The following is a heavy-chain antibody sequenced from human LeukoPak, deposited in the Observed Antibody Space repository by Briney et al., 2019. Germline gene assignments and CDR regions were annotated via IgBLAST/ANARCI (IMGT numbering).Heavy chain of an antibody. J-gene: IGHJ5*02. Sequence: PSEELSYKSSVHIFSNYAIIWVRQAPAQGLEWMGGIIPIFDTANYAQKLQGRVTITTDESTSTAYMELSSLRSEDTAVYYCARSPPPPTTVITPGSFNNWFDTWGQGTLVTVSS. CDR1: VHIFSNYA. CDR2: IIPIFDTA. V-gene: IGHV1-69*05. CDR3: ARSPPPPTTVITPGSFNNWFDT. D-gene: IGHD4-23*01.